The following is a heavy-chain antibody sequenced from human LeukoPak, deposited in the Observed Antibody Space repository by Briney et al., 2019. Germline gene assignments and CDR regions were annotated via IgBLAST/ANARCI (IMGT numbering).Heavy chain of an antibody. CDR2: INHSGST. J-gene: IGHJ4*02. V-gene: IGHV4-34*01. CDR1: GGSFSGYY. CDR3: ARGEVVVAATPFDY. Sequence: PSETLSLTCAVYGGSFSGYYWSWIRQPPGKGLEWIGEINHSGSTNYNPSLKSRVTISVDTSKNQFSLKLSSVTAADTAVYYCARGEVVVAATPFDYWGQGTLVTVSS. D-gene: IGHD2-15*01.